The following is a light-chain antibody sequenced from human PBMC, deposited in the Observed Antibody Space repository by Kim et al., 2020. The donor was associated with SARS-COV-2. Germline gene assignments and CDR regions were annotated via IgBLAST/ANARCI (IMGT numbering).Light chain of an antibody. J-gene: IGKJ1*01. Sequence: SPGDSVTPSCRASQVVSSSYLAWYQQKPGQAPRLLIYRASRRATGVPDRFSGSGSGTDFTLTISRLEPEDFAVYHCQQCGNSPWSFGQGTKVDIK. CDR2: RAS. CDR3: QQCGNSPWS. V-gene: IGKV3-20*01. CDR1: QVVSSSY.